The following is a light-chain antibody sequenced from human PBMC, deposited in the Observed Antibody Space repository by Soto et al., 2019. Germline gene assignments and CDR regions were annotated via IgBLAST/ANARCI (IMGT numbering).Light chain of an antibody. J-gene: IGKJ5*01. Sequence: DIQMTQSPSSLSASVGDRVTITCRASQDISNSLAWFQQKPGKAPKSLIYAASILQSVVPSKFSGSGSGTDFTLTISSLQPEDFATYYCQQYRSYPPTFGQGTRLEIK. V-gene: IGKV1-16*02. CDR2: AAS. CDR3: QQYRSYPPT. CDR1: QDISNS.